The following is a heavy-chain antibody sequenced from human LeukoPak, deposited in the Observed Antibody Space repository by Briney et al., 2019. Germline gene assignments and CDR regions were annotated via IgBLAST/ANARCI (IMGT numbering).Heavy chain of an antibody. V-gene: IGHV3-48*03. CDR1: GFTFSSYE. D-gene: IGHD1-14*01. J-gene: IGHJ4*02. CDR3: AKAFQVGTTY. CDR2: ISTTGDYM. Sequence: PGGSLRLSCAASGFTFSSYEMNWVRQAPGKGLEWISSISTTGDYMNYADSVKGRFTISRDNAKNSLYLQMNNLRAEDTGVYYCAKAFQVGTTYWGQGTLVTVSS.